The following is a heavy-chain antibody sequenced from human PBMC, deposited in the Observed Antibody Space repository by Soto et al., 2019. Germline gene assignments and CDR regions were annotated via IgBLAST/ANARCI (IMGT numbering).Heavy chain of an antibody. CDR2: IWYDGSNK. J-gene: IGHJ3*02. CDR1: GFTFSSYG. V-gene: IGHV3-33*01. D-gene: IGHD3-9*01. Sequence: GGSLRLSCAASGFTFSSYGMHWVRQAPGKGLEWVAVIWYDGSNKYYADSVKGRFTISRDNSKNTLYLQMNSLRAEDTAVYYCARETDYDILTGQAGDAFDIWGQGTMVTVSS. CDR3: ARETDYDILTGQAGDAFDI.